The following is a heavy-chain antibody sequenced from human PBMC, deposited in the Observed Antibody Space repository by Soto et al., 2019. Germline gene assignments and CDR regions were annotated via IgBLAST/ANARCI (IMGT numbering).Heavy chain of an antibody. Sequence: SETLSLTCTVSGGSISSSSYYWGWIRQPPGKGLEWIGSIYYRGSTYYNPSLKSRVTISVDTSKNQFSLNLSSVTAADTAVYYCARHDYDYVWGSYRDRSYFDYWGQGTLVTVSS. D-gene: IGHD3-16*02. CDR3: ARHDYDYVWGSYRDRSYFDY. V-gene: IGHV4-39*01. CDR2: IYYRGST. CDR1: GGSISSSSYY. J-gene: IGHJ4*02.